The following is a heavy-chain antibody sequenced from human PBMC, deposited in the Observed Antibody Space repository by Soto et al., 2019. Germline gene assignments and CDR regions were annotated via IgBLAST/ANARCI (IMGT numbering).Heavy chain of an antibody. CDR1: GGSVSSSSYY. CDR2: TYYSAGT. Sequence: PFETLSLTCNVSGGSVSSSSYYWGWIRQAPGKGLEWIVSTYYSAGTYYNPSLKSRITTSMDASKNQFSLTVTSVTAADTAIYYCARHASRGYSSSWYFEDWGQGTPVTVSS. D-gene: IGHD6-13*01. V-gene: IGHV4-39*01. CDR3: ARHASRGYSSSWYFED. J-gene: IGHJ4*02.